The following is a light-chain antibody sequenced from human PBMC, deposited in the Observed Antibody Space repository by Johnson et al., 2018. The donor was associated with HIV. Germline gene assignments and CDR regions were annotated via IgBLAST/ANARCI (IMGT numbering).Light chain of an antibody. J-gene: IGLJ1*01. CDR1: RSNIGNNY. V-gene: IGLV1-51*02. Sequence: QSVLTQSPSVSAAPGQKVTISCSGSRSNIGNNYVSWYQQLPGVAPKLLIYENNKRPSGIPDRFSGSKSGTSATLGLHGLQARDEGDYYCGTWDRSLSTGAVFGTGTRVTVL. CDR2: ENN. CDR3: GTWDRSLSTGAV.